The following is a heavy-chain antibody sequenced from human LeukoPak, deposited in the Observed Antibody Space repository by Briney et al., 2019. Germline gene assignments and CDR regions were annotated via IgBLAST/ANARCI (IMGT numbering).Heavy chain of an antibody. J-gene: IGHJ4*02. CDR2: ISGSGSNT. V-gene: IGHV3-23*01. Sequence: PGGSLRLSCAASGFTFSSYTMSWVRQAPAKGLEWVSAISGSGSNTYYADSVKGRFTISRDNSKNTLYLQMNSLRAEDTAVFYCAVTYLLPFDYWGQGTLVTVSS. CDR3: AVTYLLPFDY. D-gene: IGHD2-2*02. CDR1: GFTFSSYT.